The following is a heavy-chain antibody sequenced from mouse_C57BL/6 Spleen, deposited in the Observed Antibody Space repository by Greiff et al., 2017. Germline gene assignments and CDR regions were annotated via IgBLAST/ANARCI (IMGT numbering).Heavy chain of an antibody. J-gene: IGHJ2*01. Sequence: QVQLKQPGAELVKPGASVKLSCKASGYTFTSYWMHWVKQRPGRGLEWIGRIDPNSGGTKYNEKFKSKATLTVVKPSSTAYMQLSSLTSENSAVYYGARCAYYDPYYFDYWGQGTTLTVSS. D-gene: IGHD2-4*01. CDR3: ARCAYYDPYYFDY. V-gene: IGHV1-72*01. CDR1: GYTFTSYW. CDR2: IDPNSGGT.